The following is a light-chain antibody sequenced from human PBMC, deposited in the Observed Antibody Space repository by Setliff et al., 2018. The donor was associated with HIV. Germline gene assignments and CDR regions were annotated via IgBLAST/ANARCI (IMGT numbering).Light chain of an antibody. CDR2: GNN. CDR1: SSNIGNNY. Sequence: QSVLTQPPSVSAAPGQKVTISCSGSSSNIGNNYVSWYQQLPGTAPKLLMYGNNKRPSGIPDRFSGSKSGTSATLGITGLQTGDEADYYCETWDSSLSAYGFGTGTRSPS. CDR3: ETWDSSLSAYG. J-gene: IGLJ1*01. V-gene: IGLV1-51*02.